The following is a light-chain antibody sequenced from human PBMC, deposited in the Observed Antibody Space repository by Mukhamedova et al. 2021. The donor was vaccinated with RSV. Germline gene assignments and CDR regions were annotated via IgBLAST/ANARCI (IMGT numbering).Light chain of an antibody. CDR3: SSYSSTRALV. Sequence: GTNNDVGFYNFVTWYQQHPGKAPKLLMSDVRNRPSGVSRRFSVSKSGNSASLTISGLQDEDEADYYCSSYSSTRALVFGRGTKLT. CDR1: NNDVGFYNF. V-gene: IGLV2-14*03. CDR2: DVR. J-gene: IGLJ2*01.